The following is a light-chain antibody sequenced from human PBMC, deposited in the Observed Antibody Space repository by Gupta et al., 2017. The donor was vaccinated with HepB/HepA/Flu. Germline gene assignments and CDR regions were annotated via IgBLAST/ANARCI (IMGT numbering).Light chain of an antibody. CDR2: DAS. Sequence: TQMTQSPSSLSASIGDRITITCQASQDISNYLNWYQQKPGKAPKLLIYDASNLETGVASRFSGSGSGTDFTFTITSLQPEDIATYYCQQYKNLPITFGPGTRLEIK. CDR3: QQYKNLPIT. V-gene: IGKV1-33*01. CDR1: QDISNY. J-gene: IGKJ5*01.